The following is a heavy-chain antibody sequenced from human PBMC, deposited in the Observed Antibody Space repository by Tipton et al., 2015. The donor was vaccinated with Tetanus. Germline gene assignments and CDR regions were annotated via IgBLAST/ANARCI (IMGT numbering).Heavy chain of an antibody. V-gene: IGHV4-61*01. D-gene: IGHD3-10*01. CDR1: GGSIRSDNYS. J-gene: IGHJ5*02. Sequence: TLSLTCTVSGGSIRSDNYSWNWIRQPPGKGLEWLGDIYYGGATQYNPSLESRVTTSMDTSKNQVSLRLTSVTAADTAVYSCAGGLVRWSEPWGRGTLVSVSS. CDR3: AGGLVRWSEP. CDR2: IYYGGAT.